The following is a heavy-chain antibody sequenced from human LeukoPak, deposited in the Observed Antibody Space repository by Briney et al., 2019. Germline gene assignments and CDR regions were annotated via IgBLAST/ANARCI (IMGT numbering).Heavy chain of an antibody. D-gene: IGHD6-13*01. Sequence: GASVTLSCTASGYTFTSYDINWVRQATGQGLEWMGWMNPNSGNTGYAQKFQGRVTITRNTSISTAYMELSSLRSEDTAVYYCARERYAAAATGWFDPWGQGTLVTVSS. CDR2: MNPNSGNT. CDR1: GYTFTSYD. J-gene: IGHJ5*02. V-gene: IGHV1-8*03. CDR3: ARERYAAAATGWFDP.